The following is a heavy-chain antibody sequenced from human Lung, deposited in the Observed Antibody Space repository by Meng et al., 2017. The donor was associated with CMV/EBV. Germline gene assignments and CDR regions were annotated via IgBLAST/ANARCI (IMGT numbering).Heavy chain of an antibody. D-gene: IGHD4-11*01. V-gene: IGHV1-2*02. CDR1: GYSFTGGYY. Sequence: ASVXVFCKGSGYSFTGGYYMHWVRQAPGQGLEWMGWINTKRGGPNYGEKFQGRVAMTRDTSISTVYMEVSRLRPDDTAVYYCARGPTVTRFDYWGQGTLVTVSS. J-gene: IGHJ4*02. CDR3: ARGPTVTRFDY. CDR2: INTKRGGP.